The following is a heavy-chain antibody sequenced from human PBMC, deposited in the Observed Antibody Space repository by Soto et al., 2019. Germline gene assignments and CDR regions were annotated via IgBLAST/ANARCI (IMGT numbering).Heavy chain of an antibody. CDR1: GGSISDTEW. D-gene: IGHD5-18*01. J-gene: IGHJ4*02. CDR3: ARGSRYGAFDY. CDR2: IHRGGYT. Sequence: KTSETLSLTCGVSGGSISDTEWWSWVRQSPRTGLEWIGQIHRGGYTNYNPSLKSRVIISVDTSMKQYSLDLSSVTAADTAIYYCARGSRYGAFDYWGQGALVTVSS. V-gene: IGHV4-4*02.